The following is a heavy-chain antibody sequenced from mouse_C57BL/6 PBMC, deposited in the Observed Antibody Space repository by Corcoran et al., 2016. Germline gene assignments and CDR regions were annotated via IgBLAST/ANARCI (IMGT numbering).Heavy chain of an antibody. CDR2: INPNNGGT. J-gene: IGHJ1*03. Sequence: EVQLQQSGPELVKPGASVKISCKASGYTFTDYYMNWVKQSHGKSLEWIGDINPNNGGTSYNQKFKGKATLTVDKSSSTASMELRSLTSEDSAVYYCARCDYGNYWYFDVWRTGTMVTVSS. D-gene: IGHD2-1*01. CDR3: ARCDYGNYWYFDV. V-gene: IGHV1-26*01. CDR1: GYTFTDYY.